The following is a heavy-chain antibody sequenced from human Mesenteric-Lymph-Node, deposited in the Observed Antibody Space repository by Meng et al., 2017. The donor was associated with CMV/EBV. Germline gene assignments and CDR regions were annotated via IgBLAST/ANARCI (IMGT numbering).Heavy chain of an antibody. CDR3: ARENWGSLDY. CDR1: GFTVSSNY. V-gene: IGHV3-66*01. D-gene: IGHD7-27*01. CDR2: IYSGGST. Sequence: RLSCAASGFTVSSNYMSWVRQAPGKGLEWVSVIYSGGSTYYADSVKGRFTISRDNSKNTLYLQMNSLRAEDTGVYYCARENWGSLDYWGQGTLVTVSS. J-gene: IGHJ4*02.